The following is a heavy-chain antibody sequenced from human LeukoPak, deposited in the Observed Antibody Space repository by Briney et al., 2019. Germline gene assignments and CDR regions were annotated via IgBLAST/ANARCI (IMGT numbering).Heavy chain of an antibody. CDR2: IIPIFGTT. V-gene: IGHV1-69*13. J-gene: IGHJ3*02. Sequence: HGASVKVSCKASGGTFSSYVISWVRQAPGQGLEWMGGIIPIFGTTNYAQNFQGRVTITADESTFTAYMELSSLRSEDTAVYYCARDPWHYYDTSGYHGAFDIWGQGAMVTVSS. D-gene: IGHD3-22*01. CDR1: GGTFSSYV. CDR3: ARDPWHYYDTSGYHGAFDI.